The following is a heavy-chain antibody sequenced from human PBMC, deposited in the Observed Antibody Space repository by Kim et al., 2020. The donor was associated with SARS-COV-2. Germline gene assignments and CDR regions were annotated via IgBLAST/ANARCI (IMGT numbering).Heavy chain of an antibody. D-gene: IGHD1-26*01. CDR3: AREDIIVGATGLDAFDI. CDR1: GYTFTSYY. J-gene: IGHJ3*02. CDR2: INPSGGST. Sequence: ASVKVSCKASGYTFTSYYMHWVRQAPGQGLEWMGIINPSGGSTSYAQKFQGRVTMTRDTSTSTVYMELSSLRSEDTAVYYCAREDIIVGATGLDAFDIWGQGAMGTVSS. V-gene: IGHV1-46*01.